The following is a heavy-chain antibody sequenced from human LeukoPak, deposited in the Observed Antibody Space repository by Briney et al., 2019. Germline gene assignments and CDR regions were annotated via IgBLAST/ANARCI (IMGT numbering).Heavy chain of an antibody. D-gene: IGHD5-12*01. Sequence: PSGTLSLTFAVSVDSINSSNWWTWVRQPPGEGLEWIGEIYHSGSTNYNPSLKSRVTISVDKSKNQFSLKLSSVTAADTAVYYCARDQGGWLDWGQGTLVTVSS. CDR3: ARDQGGWLD. J-gene: IGHJ4*02. V-gene: IGHV4-4*02. CDR1: VDSINSSNW. CDR2: IYHSGST.